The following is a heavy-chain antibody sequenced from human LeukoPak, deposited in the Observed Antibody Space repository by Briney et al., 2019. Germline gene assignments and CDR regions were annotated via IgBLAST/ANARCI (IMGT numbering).Heavy chain of an antibody. V-gene: IGHV2-5*02. CDR2: IYWDDDK. J-gene: IGHJ4*02. CDR1: GFSLSTSGVG. CDR3: AHSHGGICFDY. Sequence: SGPTLVKPTQTLTLTCTFSGFSLSTSGVGVGWIRQPPGKALEGLALIYWDDDKRYSPSLKSRLTITEDSSRNPVVLTMTNMDPVDTATYYCAHSHGGICFDYWGQGTLVTVSS. D-gene: IGHD6-13*01.